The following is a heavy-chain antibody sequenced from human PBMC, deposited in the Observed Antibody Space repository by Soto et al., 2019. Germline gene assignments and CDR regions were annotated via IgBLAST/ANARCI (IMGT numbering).Heavy chain of an antibody. V-gene: IGHV3-23*01. D-gene: IGHD4-17*01. CDR1: GFTFSSYA. J-gene: IGHJ3*02. CDR3: AKVRAPVTDAFDI. CDR2: ISGSGGST. Sequence: TGVSLRLCCGASGFTFSSYAVSWVRQVPGKGLEWVSAISGSGGSTYYADSVKGRFTISRDNSKNTLYLQMNSLRAEDTAVYYCAKVRAPVTDAFDIWGQGTMVTVSS.